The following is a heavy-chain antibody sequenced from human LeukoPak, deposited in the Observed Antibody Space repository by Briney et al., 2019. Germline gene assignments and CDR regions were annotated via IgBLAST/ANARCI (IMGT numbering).Heavy chain of an antibody. CDR2: LWYDGSLK. J-gene: IGHJ6*02. CDR3: ARGRNLDWLLNIAKGHYYYGMDV. D-gene: IGHD3/OR15-3a*01. Sequence: PGGSLRLSCAASGFTFSSYGMHWVRQAPGKGLEWVAVLWYDGSLKYSADSVKGRFTISRDNSKNTLYLQMNSLRAEDSAVYYCARGRNLDWLLNIAKGHYYYGMDVWGQGTTVTVSS. V-gene: IGHV3-33*01. CDR1: GFTFSSYG.